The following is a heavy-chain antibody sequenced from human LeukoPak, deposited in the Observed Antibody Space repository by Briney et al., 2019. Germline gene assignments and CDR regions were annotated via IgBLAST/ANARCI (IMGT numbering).Heavy chain of an antibody. V-gene: IGHV1-69*13. CDR1: GGTFSSYA. Sequence: ASVKVSCKASGGTFSSYAISWVRQAPGQGLEWMGGIIPIFGTANYAQKFQGRVTITADESTSTAYVELSSLRSEDTAVYYCARHSWGSSSWYHYYYGMDVWGQGTTVTVSS. D-gene: IGHD6-13*01. J-gene: IGHJ6*02. CDR3: ARHSWGSSSWYHYYYGMDV. CDR2: IIPIFGTA.